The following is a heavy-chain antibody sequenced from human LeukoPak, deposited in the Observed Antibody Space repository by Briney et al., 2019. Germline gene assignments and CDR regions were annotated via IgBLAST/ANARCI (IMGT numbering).Heavy chain of an antibody. V-gene: IGHV1-2*02. CDR2: LNPYSGGT. J-gene: IGHJ4*02. D-gene: IGHD2-8*02. CDR3: ARGRARGTGGLGY. CDR1: GFTFKDYY. Sequence: ASVKVSCKTSGFTFKDYYIHWVRQAPGQGLEWMGWLNPYSGGTNYAQKFQGRVTLTRDTSISTAYMELSSLRSEDTAVYYCARGRARGTGGLGYWGQGTLVTVSS.